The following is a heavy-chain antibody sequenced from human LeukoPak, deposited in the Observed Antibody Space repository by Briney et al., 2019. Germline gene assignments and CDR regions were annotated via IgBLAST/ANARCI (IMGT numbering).Heavy chain of an antibody. J-gene: IGHJ4*02. Sequence: QPGGSLRLSCAASGFTVSSNYMSWVRLAPGKGLEWVSVIYSGGSTYYADSVKGRFTISRDNSKNTLYLQMNSLRAEDTAVYYCARDSGDSISWYYDFDYWGQGTLVTVSS. CDR2: IYSGGST. D-gene: IGHD6-13*01. CDR1: GFTVSSNY. CDR3: ARDSGDSISWYYDFDY. V-gene: IGHV3-53*01.